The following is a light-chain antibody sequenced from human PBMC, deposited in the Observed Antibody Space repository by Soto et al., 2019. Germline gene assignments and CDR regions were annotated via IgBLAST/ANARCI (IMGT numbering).Light chain of an antibody. V-gene: IGKV3-20*01. CDR1: QSVSSSY. Sequence: EIGLTQSPGTLSLSPGERATLSCRASQSVSSSYLCWYQQKPAQAPRQPIYGASSRATGIPDRFSGSWSGTDFTITITTLEREDFAVYYCQHYRTSFGGGTRVEIK. J-gene: IGKJ4*01. CDR3: QHYRTS. CDR2: GAS.